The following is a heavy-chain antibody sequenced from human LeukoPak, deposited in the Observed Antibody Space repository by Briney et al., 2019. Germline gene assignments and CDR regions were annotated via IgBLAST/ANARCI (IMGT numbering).Heavy chain of an antibody. CDR1: GYTFPNYY. D-gene: IGHD3-3*01. Sequence: ASVQVSCKASGYTFPNYYINWVGPATRQGLQWMGWMNPNSGNKGYAQTFQGRVTITVNTSISTVYMELSSLRYDETAVYYCTRGQVRILEWLEDYWGQGTLVTVSS. CDR3: TRGQVRILEWLEDY. J-gene: IGHJ4*02. CDR2: MNPNSGNK. V-gene: IGHV1-8*03.